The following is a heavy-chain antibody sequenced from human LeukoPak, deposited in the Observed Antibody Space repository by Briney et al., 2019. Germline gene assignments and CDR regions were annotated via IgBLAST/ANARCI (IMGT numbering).Heavy chain of an antibody. J-gene: IGHJ5*02. D-gene: IGHD1-1*01. CDR1: GGSVSSSSYS. CDR2: VYYSGNT. CDR3: ASTLGYGWFDP. Sequence: SETLSLTCTVSGGSVSSSSYSWGWIRQPPGKGLEWIGSVYYSGNTYYNPSLKSRVTISVDTSKNQFSLKLSSVSAADTAVYYCASTLGYGWFDPWGQGTLVTVSS. V-gene: IGHV4-39*01.